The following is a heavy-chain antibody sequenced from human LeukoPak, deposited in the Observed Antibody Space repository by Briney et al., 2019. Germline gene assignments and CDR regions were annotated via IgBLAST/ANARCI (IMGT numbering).Heavy chain of an antibody. CDR2: IRSSSDGGTT. D-gene: IGHD2-2*01. CDR1: GLTVSNAW. CDR3: TRMTYARFDP. V-gene: IGHV3-15*01. J-gene: IGHJ5*02. Sequence: GGSLRLSCAASGLTVSNAWMSWVRQAPGKGLEWVGRIRSSSDGGTTDYAAPVKCRFTISRDDSENTLFLRMSSLETEDTAVYYCTRMTYARFDPWGQGTLVTVSS.